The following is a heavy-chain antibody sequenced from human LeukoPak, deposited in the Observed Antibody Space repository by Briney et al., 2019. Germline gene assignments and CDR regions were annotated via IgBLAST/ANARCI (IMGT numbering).Heavy chain of an antibody. V-gene: IGHV4-39*01. CDR2: LYYSGST. CDR1: GGSISSSSYY. CDR3: ARGYSSYASSLGSYYMDV. Sequence: SETLSLTCTVSGGSISSSSYYWGWIRQPPGKGLEWIGSLYYSGSTYYNPSLKSRVTISVDTSKNQFSLKLMSVTAADMAEYYCARGYSSYASSLGSYYMDVWGKGTTVTVSS. J-gene: IGHJ6*03. D-gene: IGHD5-18*01.